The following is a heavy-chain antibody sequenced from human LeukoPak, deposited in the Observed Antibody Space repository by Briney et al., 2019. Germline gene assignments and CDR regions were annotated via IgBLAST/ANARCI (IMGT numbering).Heavy chain of an antibody. V-gene: IGHV1-18*04. D-gene: IGHD2-2*01. J-gene: IGHJ4*02. Sequence: GASVTVSCKASGYTFSNFGISWVRQAPGQGLEWMGWISGNNDHPHYGQKFQGRLTVTTDSSTSTAYMELRNLRSDDTAVYYCARDGTSTDDYWGQGTLVTVSS. CDR3: ARDGTSTDDY. CDR1: GYTFSNFG. CDR2: ISGNNDHP.